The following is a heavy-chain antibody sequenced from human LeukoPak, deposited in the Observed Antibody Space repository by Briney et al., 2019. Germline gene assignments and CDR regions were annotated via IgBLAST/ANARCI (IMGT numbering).Heavy chain of an antibody. V-gene: IGHV3-74*01. CDR3: ARAQDTYNSLYFDH. D-gene: IGHD5-24*01. CDR1: GFSFNNYW. Sequence: GGSLRLSCAGSGFSFNNYWMHWVRQAPEKGLVWVSRIHSDGRITTYADSVKGRFTISKDSARNTLYLQMNTLRVEDTAVYYCARAQDTYNSLYFDHWGQGALVTVPS. CDR2: IHSDGRIT. J-gene: IGHJ4*02.